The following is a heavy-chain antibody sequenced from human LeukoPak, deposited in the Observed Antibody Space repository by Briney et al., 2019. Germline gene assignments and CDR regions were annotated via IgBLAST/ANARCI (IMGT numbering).Heavy chain of an antibody. CDR2: ISAYNGNT. D-gene: IGHD3-22*01. J-gene: IGHJ4*02. CDR3: ARVGVDSSGYYEIDY. V-gene: IGHV1-18*01. Sequence: ASVKVSCKASGYTFTSYGISWVRQAPGQGLEWMGWISAYNGNTNYAQKLQGRVTMTRDTSISTAYMELSRLRSDDTAVYYCARVGVDSSGYYEIDYWGQGTLVTVSS. CDR1: GYTFTSYG.